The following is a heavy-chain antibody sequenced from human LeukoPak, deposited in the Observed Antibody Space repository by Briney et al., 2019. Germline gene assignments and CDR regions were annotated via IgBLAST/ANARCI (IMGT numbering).Heavy chain of an antibody. Sequence: GGSLRLSCAASGFSFSNYWMHWVRQAPGKGLVWVSRINSDGSSTTYADSVKGRFTISRDNAKNTLYLQMNSLRAEDTAVYYCARDGVGYSYGGYFDYWGQGTLVTVSS. CDR3: ARDGVGYSYGGYFDY. V-gene: IGHV3-74*01. CDR1: GFSFSNYW. CDR2: INSDGSST. J-gene: IGHJ4*02. D-gene: IGHD5-18*01.